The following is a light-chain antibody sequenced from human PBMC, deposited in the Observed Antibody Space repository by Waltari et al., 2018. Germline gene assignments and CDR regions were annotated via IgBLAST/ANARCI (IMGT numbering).Light chain of an antibody. CDR3: QAWDSNTLI. CDR1: KLGYKY. J-gene: IGLJ2*01. V-gene: IGLV3-1*01. Sequence: SYELIQLPSVSVSPGQTARINCSGDKLGYKYTCRYQQKPGQSPVLVIYQNSKRPSGIPERFSASKSGNTATLTISGTQAMDEAVYYCQAWDSNTLIFGGGTYLTVL. CDR2: QNS.